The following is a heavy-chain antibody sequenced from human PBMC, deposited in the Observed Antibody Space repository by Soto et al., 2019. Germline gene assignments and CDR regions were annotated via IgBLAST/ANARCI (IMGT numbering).Heavy chain of an antibody. J-gene: IGHJ6*03. V-gene: IGHV4-31*11. CDR3: AREVTTNLGSYYYYYYMDV. CDR2: IYYSGST. CDR1: GGSISSGGYY. D-gene: IGHD4-17*01. Sequence: PSETLSLTCAVSGGSISSGGYYWSWIRQHPGKGLEWIGYIYYSGSTYYNPSLKSRVTISVDTSKNQFSLKLSSVTAADTAVYYCAREVTTNLGSYYYYYYMDVWGKGTTVTVSS.